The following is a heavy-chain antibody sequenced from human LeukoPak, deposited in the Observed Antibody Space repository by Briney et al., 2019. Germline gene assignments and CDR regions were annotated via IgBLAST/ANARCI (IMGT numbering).Heavy chain of an antibody. J-gene: IGHJ4*02. CDR2: IKQDGSEK. D-gene: IGHD1-26*01. CDR3: VYSGNYRFDY. Sequence: GGSLRLSCAASGFTFSSYWMGWVRQAPGKGLEWVANIKQDGSEKYYVDSVKGRFTISRDNAKNTLYLQMNSLRAEDTAVYYCVYSGNYRFDYWGQGTLVTVSS. V-gene: IGHV3-7*02. CDR1: GFTFSSYW.